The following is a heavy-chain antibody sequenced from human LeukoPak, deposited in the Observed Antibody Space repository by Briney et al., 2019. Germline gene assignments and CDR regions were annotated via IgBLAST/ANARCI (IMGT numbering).Heavy chain of an antibody. J-gene: IGHJ5*02. CDR3: ARGGRWFDP. CDR2: IYYSGST. Sequence: SETLSLTCTVSGGSISSYYWSWIRQPPGKGLEWIGYIYYSGSTNYNPSLKSRVTISVDTSKNQFSLKLSSVTAADTAVYYCARGGRWFDPWGQGTLVTVSS. D-gene: IGHD3-16*01. V-gene: IGHV4-59*01. CDR1: GGSISSYY.